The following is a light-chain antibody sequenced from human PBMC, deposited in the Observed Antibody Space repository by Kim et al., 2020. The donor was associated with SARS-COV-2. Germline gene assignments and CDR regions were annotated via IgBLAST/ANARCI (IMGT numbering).Light chain of an antibody. CDR2: GKN. CDR1: SLRSYY. J-gene: IGLJ3*02. CDR3: NSRDSSGNHLQV. V-gene: IGLV3-19*01. Sequence: LGHTVRITCQGDSLRSYYASWYQQKPGQAPVLVIYGKNNRPSGIPDRFSGSSSGNTASLTITGAQAEDEADYYCNSRDSSGNHLQVFGGGTQLTVL.